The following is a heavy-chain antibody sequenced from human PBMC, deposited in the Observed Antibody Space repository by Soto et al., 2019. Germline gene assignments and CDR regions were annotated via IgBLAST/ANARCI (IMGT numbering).Heavy chain of an antibody. Sequence: QVQLVQSGAEVKKPGASVKVSCKASGYTFTSYDINWVRQATGQGLEWMGWMDPSSGNTGYAQKFQGRVTMSRNTSISTVYMELSSLRSEDTAVYYCARGEYSGYVYDYWGQGTLVTVSS. V-gene: IGHV1-8*01. CDR2: MDPSSGNT. J-gene: IGHJ4*02. CDR3: ARGEYSGYVYDY. D-gene: IGHD5-12*01. CDR1: GYTFTSYD.